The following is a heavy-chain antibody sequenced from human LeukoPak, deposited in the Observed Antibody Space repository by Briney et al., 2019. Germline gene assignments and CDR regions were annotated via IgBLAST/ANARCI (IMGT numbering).Heavy chain of an antibody. CDR2: IYPSDSDT. CDR1: GYSFTNYW. V-gene: IGHV5-51*01. J-gene: IGHJ5*01. D-gene: IGHD1-1*01. CDR3: ARHFATSGTTGGWFDS. Sequence: GESLKISCRGSGYSFTNYWIVWVRQMPGKGLEWMGIIYPSDSDTRYSPSFQGQVTISADKSISTAYLQLSSLKASDTAMYYCARHFATSGTTGGWFDSWGQGTLVSVSS.